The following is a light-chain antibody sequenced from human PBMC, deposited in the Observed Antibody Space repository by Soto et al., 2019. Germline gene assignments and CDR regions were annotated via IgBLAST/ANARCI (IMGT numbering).Light chain of an antibody. V-gene: IGKV3-11*01. CDR3: QQYNSVSLLT. CDR2: DAF. Sequence: EIVLTQSPATLSLSPGERATLSCRASQSVSSYLAWYQQKPGQAPRLLIYDAFNRATGIPARFSGSGSGTEFTLTISSLQPDDFATYYCQQYNSVSLLTFGGGTKVDIK. J-gene: IGKJ4*01. CDR1: QSVSSY.